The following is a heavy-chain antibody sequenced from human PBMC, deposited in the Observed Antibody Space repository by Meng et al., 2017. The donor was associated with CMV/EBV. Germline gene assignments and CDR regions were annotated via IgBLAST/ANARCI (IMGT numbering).Heavy chain of an antibody. CDR3: ARPLTNYDFWSGYYTGGGMDV. Sequence: GESLKISCAASGFTFSNYGMYWVRQAPGKGLEWVTFIRYDGSNKYYADSVKGRFTISRDNSKNTLFLQMNSLRAEDTAVYYCARPLTNYDFWSGYYTGGGMDVWGQGTTVIVSS. CDR2: IRYDGSNK. D-gene: IGHD3-3*01. V-gene: IGHV3-30*02. CDR1: GFTFSNYG. J-gene: IGHJ6*02.